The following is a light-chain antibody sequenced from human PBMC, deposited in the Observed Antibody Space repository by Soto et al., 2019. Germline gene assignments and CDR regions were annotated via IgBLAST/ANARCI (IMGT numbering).Light chain of an antibody. CDR1: QSLSTW. V-gene: IGKV1-5*01. CDR2: DAY. CDR3: QQYNVYSSST. J-gene: IGKJ2*01. Sequence: DIPMTQSPSTLSASVGGRVTITCRASQSLSTWLAWYQQKPGQAPNLLMYDAYSLESGVPSRFSGSGSGRDFTLTISSLQPDDFATYYCQQYNVYSSSTFGQGTKLEIK.